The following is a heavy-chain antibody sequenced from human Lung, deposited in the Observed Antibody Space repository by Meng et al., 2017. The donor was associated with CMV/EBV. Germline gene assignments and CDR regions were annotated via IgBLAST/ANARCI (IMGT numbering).Heavy chain of an antibody. D-gene: IGHD6-13*01. J-gene: IGHJ6*02. CDR1: GFTFDDHA. V-gene: IGHV3-43D*03. CDR3: AKATVSAAGFPHMDV. CDR2: ISWDGGST. Sequence: GGSLRPXCAASGFTFDDHAMHWVRQAPGKGLEWISLISWDGGSTYYADSVKGRFTTSRDNSENSLYLQINSLRVEDTAVYYCAKATVSAAGFPHMDVWGQGXTVTVSS.